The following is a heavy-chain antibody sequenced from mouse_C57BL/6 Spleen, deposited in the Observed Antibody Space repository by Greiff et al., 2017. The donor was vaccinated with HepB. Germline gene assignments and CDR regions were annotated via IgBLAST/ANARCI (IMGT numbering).Heavy chain of an antibody. CDR2: ISSGSSTI. J-gene: IGHJ1*03. D-gene: IGHD4-1*01. Sequence: EVMLVESGGGLVKPGGSLKLSCAASGFTFSDYGMHWVRQAPEKGLEWVAYISSGSSTIYYADTVKGRFTISRDNAKNTLFLQMTSLRSEDTAMYYCARKSLTGRYFDVWGTGTAVTVSS. V-gene: IGHV5-17*01. CDR1: GFTFSDYG. CDR3: ARKSLTGRYFDV.